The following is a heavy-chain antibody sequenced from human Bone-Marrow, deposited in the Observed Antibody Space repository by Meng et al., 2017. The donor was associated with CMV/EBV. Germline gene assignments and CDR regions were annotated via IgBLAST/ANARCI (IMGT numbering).Heavy chain of an antibody. V-gene: IGHV3-66*02. D-gene: IGHD4-11*01. J-gene: IGHJ5*02. CDR2: IYSGGST. CDR1: GFTFSSYA. Sequence: GESLKISCAASGFTFSSYAMSWVRQAPGKGLEWVSVIYSGGSTYYADSVKGRFTISRDNSKNTLYLQMNSLRAEDTAVYYCARVKLQYLNWFDPWGQGTLVTVSS. CDR3: ARVKLQYLNWFDP.